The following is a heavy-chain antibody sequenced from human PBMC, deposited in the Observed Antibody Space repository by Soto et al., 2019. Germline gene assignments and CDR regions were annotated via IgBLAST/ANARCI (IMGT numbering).Heavy chain of an antibody. D-gene: IGHD6-19*01. J-gene: IGHJ6*02. Sequence: QVQLVESGGGVVQPGRSLRLSCAASGFTFSSYGMHWVRQAPGKGLEWVAVISYDGSNKYYADSVKGRFTISRDNSKNTLYLQMNSLRAEDTAVYYCAKDGSSGWYYYCYGMDVWGQGTTVTVSS. V-gene: IGHV3-30*18. CDR2: ISYDGSNK. CDR1: GFTFSSYG. CDR3: AKDGSSGWYYYCYGMDV.